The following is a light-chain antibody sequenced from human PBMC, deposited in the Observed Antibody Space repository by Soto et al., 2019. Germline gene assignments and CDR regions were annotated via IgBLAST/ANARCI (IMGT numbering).Light chain of an antibody. V-gene: IGKV2D-29*01. CDR2: EVS. J-gene: IGKJ5*01. Sequence: EIVMTQTPLSLSVTPGQPASISCKSSQSLLHSDGKTYVYWYLQNPGQPPQLLIYEVSKRFSGVRDXXSGGGSGTDFTLKISRVEAEDVGVYYCMQSIQVPITFGQGTRLEIK. CDR3: MQSIQVPIT. CDR1: QSLLHSDGKTY.